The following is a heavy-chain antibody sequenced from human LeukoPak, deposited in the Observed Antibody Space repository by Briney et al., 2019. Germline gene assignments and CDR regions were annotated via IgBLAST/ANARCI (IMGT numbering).Heavy chain of an antibody. CDR3: ARLARIAAAGTFDY. CDR1: GGSISSYY. CDR2: IYTSGST. J-gene: IGHJ4*02. V-gene: IGHV4-4*07. Sequence: SETLSLTCTVSGGSISSYYWSWIRQPAGKGPEWIGRIYTSGSTNYNPSLKRRVTMSVDTSKNQFSLKLSSVTAADTAVYYCARLARIAAAGTFDYWGQGTLVTVSS. D-gene: IGHD6-13*01.